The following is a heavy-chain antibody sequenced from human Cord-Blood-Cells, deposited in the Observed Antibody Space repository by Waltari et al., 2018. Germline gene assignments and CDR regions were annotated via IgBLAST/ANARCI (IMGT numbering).Heavy chain of an antibody. CDR1: GGSISSYY. V-gene: IGHV4-59*08. J-gene: IGHJ3*02. CDR3: AGLGSYYDSSGYSYDAFDI. D-gene: IGHD3-22*01. Sequence: QVQLQESGPGLVKPSETLSLTCTVSGGSISSYYWSWIRQPPGKGLEWIGYIYYSGSTTYNPSLKGRVTISVDTSKNQFSLKLSSVTAADTAVYYCAGLGSYYDSSGYSYDAFDIWGQGTMVTVSS. CDR2: IYYSGST.